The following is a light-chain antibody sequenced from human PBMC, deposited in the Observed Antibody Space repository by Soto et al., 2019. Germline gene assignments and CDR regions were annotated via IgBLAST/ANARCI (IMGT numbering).Light chain of an antibody. CDR3: QQYGSSPRT. CDR1: RGVSANY. V-gene: IGKV3-20*01. Sequence: WTQTKGTLSLSPGEGATLSCRSSRGVSANYLAWYQQKPGQAPTLLIYGASIRAAGIPDRFSGSGSGTDFTLTIRRLEPDDFAVYYCQQYGSSPRTFGQGT. J-gene: IGKJ1*01. CDR2: GAS.